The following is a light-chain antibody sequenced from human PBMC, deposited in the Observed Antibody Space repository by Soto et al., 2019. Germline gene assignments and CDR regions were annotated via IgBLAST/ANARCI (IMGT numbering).Light chain of an antibody. CDR3: QQSSSSPTWT. V-gene: IGKV1-39*01. J-gene: IGKJ1*01. Sequence: DIQMTQSPSSLSASVGDRVTITCRASQSIASYLNWYQHKPGKAPNLLIYATSILQSGVPSRFSGSGSGTDFTLTLSGLQPEDFATYYFQQSSSSPTWTFGQGTKVEIK. CDR1: QSIASY. CDR2: ATS.